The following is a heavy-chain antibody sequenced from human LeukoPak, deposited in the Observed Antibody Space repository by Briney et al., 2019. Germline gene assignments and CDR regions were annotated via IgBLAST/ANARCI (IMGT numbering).Heavy chain of an antibody. V-gene: IGHV4-30-4*08. CDR2: IYYSGST. CDR1: GFTFSSHV. D-gene: IGHD6-13*01. J-gene: IGHJ4*02. CDR3: AREKAWLAAADY. Sequence: LRLSCAASGFTFSSHVMSWVRQPPGKGLEWIGHIYYSGSTYYNPSLKSRVTISVDTSRNQFSLKLSSVTAADTAVYYCAREKAWLAAADYWGQGTLVTVSS.